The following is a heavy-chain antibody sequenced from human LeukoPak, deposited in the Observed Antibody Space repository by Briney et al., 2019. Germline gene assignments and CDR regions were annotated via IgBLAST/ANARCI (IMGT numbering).Heavy chain of an antibody. Sequence: PGGSLRLSCAASGSGFTFTTFGLHWVRQAPGKGLEWVAVISSNGRITYYTDSVKGRFTISRDNSKNTVYLQMDSLGAEDTALYYCAREVTTTTAFDFWGQGTLVTVSS. CDR2: ISSNGRIT. CDR3: AREVTTTTAFDF. V-gene: IGHV3-30*03. CDR1: GSGFTFTTFG. D-gene: IGHD4-11*01. J-gene: IGHJ4*02.